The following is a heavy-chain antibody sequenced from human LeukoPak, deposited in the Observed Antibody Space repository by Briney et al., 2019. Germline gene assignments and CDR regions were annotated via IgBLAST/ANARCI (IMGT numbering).Heavy chain of an antibody. J-gene: IGHJ3*02. D-gene: IGHD3-10*01. CDR2: FDPEDGET. CDR3: ATASMVRGVRDAFDI. CDR1: GYTLTELS. Sequence: ASVKVSCKVSGYTLTELSMHWVRQAPGKGLEWMGGFDPEDGETIYAQKFQGRVTMTEDTSTDTAYMELSSLRSEDTAVYYCATASMVRGVRDAFDIWDQGTMVTVSS. V-gene: IGHV1-24*01.